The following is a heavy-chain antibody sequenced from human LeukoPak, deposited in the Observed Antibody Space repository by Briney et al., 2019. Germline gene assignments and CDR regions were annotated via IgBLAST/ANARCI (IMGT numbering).Heavy chain of an antibody. CDR2: IWYDGSQK. D-gene: IGHD2-2*01. J-gene: IGHJ4*02. V-gene: IGHV3-33*01. CDR1: GFTFSNYG. Sequence: GGSLRLSCAASGFTFSNYGMQWVRQAPGKGLEWLAVIWYDGSQKYYADSVKGRFTISREDSKNTLYLQMNSLRVEDTAMHYCARDYCSTTTCLDYWGQGTLVTVSS. CDR3: ARDYCSTTTCLDY.